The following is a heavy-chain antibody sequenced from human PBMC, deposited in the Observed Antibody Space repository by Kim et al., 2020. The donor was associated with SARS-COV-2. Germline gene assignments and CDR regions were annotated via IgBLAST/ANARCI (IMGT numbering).Heavy chain of an antibody. CDR1: GGSISSSSYY. D-gene: IGHD3-10*01. CDR3: ARVVRGASNYYYYYGMDV. V-gene: IGHV4-39*01. Sequence: SETLSLTCTVSGGSISSSSYYWGWIRQPPGKGLEWIGSIYYSGSTYYNPSLKSRVTISVDTSKNQFSLKLSSVTAADTAVYYCARVVRGASNYYYYYGMDVWGQGTTVTVSS. CDR2: IYYSGST. J-gene: IGHJ6*02.